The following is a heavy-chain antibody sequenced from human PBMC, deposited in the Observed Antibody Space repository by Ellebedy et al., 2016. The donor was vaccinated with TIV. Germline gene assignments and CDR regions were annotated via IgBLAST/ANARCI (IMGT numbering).Heavy chain of an antibody. CDR2: MSPNNGKT. CDR1: GYIFTGLD. Sequence: AASVKVSCKASGYIFTGLDINWVRQATGQGLEWMGWMSPNNGKTGYSQKFQGRVTMTRDTSISTAYMELTSLTSEDTAVYYCARGITRGVVYWGQGTLVTVSS. D-gene: IGHD1-1*01. J-gene: IGHJ4*02. V-gene: IGHV1-8*01. CDR3: ARGITRGVVY.